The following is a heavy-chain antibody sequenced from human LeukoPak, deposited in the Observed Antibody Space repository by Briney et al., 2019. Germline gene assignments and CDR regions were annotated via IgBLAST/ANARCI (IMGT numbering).Heavy chain of an antibody. CDR2: ISGSGGST. Sequence: GGFLRLSCAASGFTFSSYAMSWVRQAPGKGLEWVSAISGSGGSTYYADSVKGRFTISRDNSKNTLYLQMNSLRAEDTAVYYCAKDLYDYVWGSYRYTGGYFDYWGQGTLVTVSS. CDR1: GFTFSSYA. J-gene: IGHJ4*02. CDR3: AKDLYDYVWGSYRYTGGYFDY. D-gene: IGHD3-16*02. V-gene: IGHV3-23*01.